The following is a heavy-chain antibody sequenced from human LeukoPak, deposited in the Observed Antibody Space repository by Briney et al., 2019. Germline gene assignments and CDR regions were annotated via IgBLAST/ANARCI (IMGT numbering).Heavy chain of an antibody. V-gene: IGHV3-20*01. CDR2: INWNGGST. J-gene: IGHJ4*02. CDR1: GFTSDEYG. D-gene: IGHD5-12*01. CDR3: ARDIGYSGYDPPDY. Sequence: GSLRLSCAASGFTSDEYGMGWVRQAPGKGLEWVCGINWNGGSTGYADSVKGRFTISRDNAKNSLYLQMNSLRAEDTALYHCARDIGYSGYDPPDYWGQGALVTVSS.